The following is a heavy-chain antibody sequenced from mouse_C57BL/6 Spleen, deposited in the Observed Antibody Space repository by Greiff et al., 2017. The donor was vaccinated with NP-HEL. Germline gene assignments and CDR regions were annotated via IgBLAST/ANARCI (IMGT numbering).Heavy chain of an antibody. Sequence: EVKLVESGEGLVKPGGSLKLSCAASGFTFSSYAMSWVRQTPEKRLEWVAYISSGGDYIYYADTVKGRFTISRDNARNTLYLQMSSLKSEDTAMYYCTRERDEDAMDYWGQGTSVTVSS. CDR1: GFTFSSYA. J-gene: IGHJ4*01. CDR3: TRERDEDAMDY. CDR2: ISSGGDYI. V-gene: IGHV5-9-1*02.